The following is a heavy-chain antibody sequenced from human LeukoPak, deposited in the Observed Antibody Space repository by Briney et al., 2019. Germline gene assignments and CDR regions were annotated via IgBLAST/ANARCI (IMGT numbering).Heavy chain of an antibody. V-gene: IGHV3-23*01. CDR1: GFTFSSYA. J-gene: IGHJ6*04. CDR3: ARVFNYYYGSGSHGMDV. D-gene: IGHD3-10*01. Sequence: GGSLRLSCAASGFTFSSYAMSWVRQAPGKGLEWVSAISGSGGSTYYADSVKGRFTISRDNSKNTLYLQMNSLRAEDTALYYCARVFNYYYGSGSHGMDVWGKGTTVTVSS. CDR2: ISGSGGST.